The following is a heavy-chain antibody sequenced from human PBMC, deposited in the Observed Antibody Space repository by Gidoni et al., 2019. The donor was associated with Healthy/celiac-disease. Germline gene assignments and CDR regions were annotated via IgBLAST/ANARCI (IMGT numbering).Heavy chain of an antibody. CDR3: ARSPYIPKYCSSTSCYMSELGYFDY. J-gene: IGHJ4*02. V-gene: IGHV2-70*15. CDR2: IDWDDDK. CDR1: GFSLSTSGMC. D-gene: IGHD2-2*02. Sequence: QVTLRESGPALVKPTQTLTLTCTFSGFSLSTSGMCVSWIRQPPGKALEWLARIDWDDDKYYSTSLKTRLTISKDTSKNQVVLTMTNMDPVDTATYYCARSPYIPKYCSSTSCYMSELGYFDYWGQGTLVTVSS.